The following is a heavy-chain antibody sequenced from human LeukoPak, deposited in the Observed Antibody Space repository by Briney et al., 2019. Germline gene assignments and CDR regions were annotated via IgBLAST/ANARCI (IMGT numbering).Heavy chain of an antibody. V-gene: IGHV1-2*02. CDR2: INPNSGGT. CDR3: ARPILTGYYSDLKASSNLDY. D-gene: IGHD3-9*01. J-gene: IGHJ4*02. CDR1: GYTFTGYY. Sequence: ASVKVSCKASGYTFTGYYMHWVRQAPGQGLEWMGWINPNSGGTNYAQKFQGRVTMTRDTSISTAYMELSRLRSDDTAVYYCARPILTGYYSDLKASSNLDYWGQGTLVTVSS.